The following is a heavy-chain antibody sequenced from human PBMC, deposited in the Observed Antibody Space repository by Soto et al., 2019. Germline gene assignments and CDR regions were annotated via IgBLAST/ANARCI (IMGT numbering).Heavy chain of an antibody. CDR2: ISGGGGST. D-gene: IGHD3-9*01. Sequence: EVQLLESGGGLVQPGGSLRLSCAASGFTFSSYAMSWVRQAPGKGLEWVSAISGGGGSTYYADSVKGRFTISRDNSKNTLYLQMNSLRAEDTAVYYCAKDQEYYDILTGYRPDYFDYWGQGTLVTVSS. CDR1: GFTFSSYA. CDR3: AKDQEYYDILTGYRPDYFDY. V-gene: IGHV3-23*01. J-gene: IGHJ4*02.